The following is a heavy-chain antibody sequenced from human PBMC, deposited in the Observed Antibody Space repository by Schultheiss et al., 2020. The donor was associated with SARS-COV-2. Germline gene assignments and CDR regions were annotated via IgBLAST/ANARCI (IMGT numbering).Heavy chain of an antibody. CDR1: GFTFSSYG. Sequence: GGSLRLSCAASGFTFSSYGMHWVRQAPGKGLEWVAVISYDGSNKYYADSVKGRFTISRDNSKNTLYLQMNSLRAEDTAVYFCAIGAMVATLYYFYGMDVWGQGTTVTVSS. D-gene: IGHD5-12*01. V-gene: IGHV3-30*03. CDR3: AIGAMVATLYYFYGMDV. CDR2: ISYDGSNK. J-gene: IGHJ6*02.